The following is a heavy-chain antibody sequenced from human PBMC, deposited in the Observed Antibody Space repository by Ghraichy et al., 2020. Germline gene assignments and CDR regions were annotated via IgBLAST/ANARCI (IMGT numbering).Heavy chain of an antibody. J-gene: IGHJ4*02. CDR3: ARGYLWFGELSPVGAY. CDR2: ISYDGSNK. CDR1: GFTFSSYA. Sequence: GGSLRLSCAASGFTFSSYAMHWVRQAPGKGLEWVAVISYDGSNKYYADSVKGRFTISRDNSKNTLYLQMNSLRAEDTAVYYCARGYLWFGELSPVGAYWGQGTLVTVSS. V-gene: IGHV3-30-3*01. D-gene: IGHD3-10*01.